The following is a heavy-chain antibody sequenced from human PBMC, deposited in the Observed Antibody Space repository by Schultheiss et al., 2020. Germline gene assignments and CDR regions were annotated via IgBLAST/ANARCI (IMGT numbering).Heavy chain of an antibody. CDR3: ARERYCSGGSCNYYGMDV. D-gene: IGHD2-15*01. CDR2: IYTSGST. Sequence: PETLSVTCAVSGGSISSSNWWSWVRQPPGKGLEWIGRIYTSGSTNYNPSLKSRVTISVDTSQNQFSLKLSSVTAADTAVYYCARERYCSGGSCNYYGMDVWGQGTTVTVAS. V-gene: IGHV4-4*03. J-gene: IGHJ6*02. CDR1: GGSISSSNW.